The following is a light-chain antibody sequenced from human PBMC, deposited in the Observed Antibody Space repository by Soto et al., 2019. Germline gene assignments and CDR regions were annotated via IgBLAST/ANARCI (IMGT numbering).Light chain of an antibody. CDR1: QSINSY. CDR3: QQYDDWLRLT. CDR2: DAS. J-gene: IGKJ4*01. V-gene: IGKV3D-15*01. Sequence: VMTQSPATLSVSPGERATLSCTASQSINSYLAWYQQKPGQAPRLLIYDASNRATGIPARFSGSGSGTEFNLTISSLQSEDFAVYFCQQYDDWLRLTFGGGTKVDIK.